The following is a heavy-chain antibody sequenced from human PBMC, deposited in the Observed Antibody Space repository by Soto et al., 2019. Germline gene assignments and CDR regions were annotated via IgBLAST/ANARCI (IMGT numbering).Heavy chain of an antibody. D-gene: IGHD6-13*01. CDR1: GFTFSIYA. CDR2: ISTSGGST. Sequence: GGSLRLSCAASGFTFSIYAMNWVRQAPGKGLEWVSAISTSGGSTYYADSVKGRFTISRDNSKNTLYLQMNSLRAEDTAVYYCANVARIAAAGPLDYWGQGTLVTVSS. J-gene: IGHJ4*02. CDR3: ANVARIAAAGPLDY. V-gene: IGHV3-23*01.